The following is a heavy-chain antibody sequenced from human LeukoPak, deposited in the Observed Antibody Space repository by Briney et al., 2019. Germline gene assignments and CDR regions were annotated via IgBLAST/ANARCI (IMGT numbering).Heavy chain of an antibody. D-gene: IGHD1-26*01. V-gene: IGHV3-23*01. Sequence: TGGSLRLSCAASGFTFSSYAMSWVRQAPGKGLEWVSAISGSGGSTYYADSVKGRFTISRDNSKNTLYLQMNSLRAEDTAVYYCAKGLTQVGATEGYVTPFDYWGQGTLVTVSS. CDR3: AKGLTQVGATEGYVTPFDY. CDR2: ISGSGGST. J-gene: IGHJ4*02. CDR1: GFTFSSYA.